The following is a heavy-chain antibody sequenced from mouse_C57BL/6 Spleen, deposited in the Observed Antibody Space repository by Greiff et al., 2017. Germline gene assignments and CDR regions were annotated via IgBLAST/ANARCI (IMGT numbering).Heavy chain of an antibody. Sequence: EVKLVESGGGLVQPGGSLKLSCAASGSTFSDYGMAWVRQAPRKGPEWVAFISNLAYSIYYADTVTGRFIISRENAKNTLYLEMSSLRSEDTAMYYCARVLGYAMDYWGQGTSVTVSS. V-gene: IGHV5-15*01. J-gene: IGHJ4*01. CDR3: ARVLGYAMDY. CDR2: ISNLAYSI. CDR1: GSTFSDYG.